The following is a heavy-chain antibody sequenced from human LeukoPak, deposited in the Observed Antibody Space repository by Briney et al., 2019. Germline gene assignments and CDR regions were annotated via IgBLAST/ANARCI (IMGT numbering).Heavy chain of an antibody. CDR2: IKQDGSEK. CDR3: ARDTYSSSLGYYYYGMDV. D-gene: IGHD6-13*01. V-gene: IGHV3-7*03. Sequence: PGGSLRLSCAASGFTFSSYWMSWVRQAPGKGLEWVANIKQDGSEKYYVDSVKGRFTISRDNAKNSLYLQMNSLRAEDTAVYYCARDTYSSSLGYYYYGMDVWGKGTTVTVSS. J-gene: IGHJ6*04. CDR1: GFTFSSYW.